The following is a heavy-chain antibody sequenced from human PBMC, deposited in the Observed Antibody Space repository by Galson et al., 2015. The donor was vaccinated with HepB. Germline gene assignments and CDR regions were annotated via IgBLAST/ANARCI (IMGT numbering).Heavy chain of an antibody. D-gene: IGHD3-3*01. V-gene: IGHV1-18*01. CDR3: ARARMERHLILYYYYYYMDV. CDR2: ISAYNGNA. J-gene: IGHJ6*03. Sequence: SVKVSCKASGYTFTSYGISWVRQAPGQGLEWMGWISAYNGNANYAQKLQGRVTMTTDTSTSTAYMELRSLRSNDTAVYYCARARMERHLILYYYYYYMDVWGKGTTVTVSS. CDR1: GYTFTSYG.